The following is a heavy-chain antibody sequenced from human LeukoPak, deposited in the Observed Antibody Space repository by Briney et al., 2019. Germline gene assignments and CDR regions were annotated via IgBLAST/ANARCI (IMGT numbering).Heavy chain of an antibody. J-gene: IGHJ5*02. D-gene: IGHD1-26*01. CDR3: AVSVGATSEWFDP. Sequence: SGGSLRLSCAASGFTFSSYSMNWVRQAPGKGLEWVSYISSSSSTIYYADSVKGRFTISRDNAKNSLYLQMNSLRAEDTAVYYCAVSVGATSEWFDPWGQGTLVTVSS. CDR2: ISSSSSTI. V-gene: IGHV3-48*04. CDR1: GFTFSSYS.